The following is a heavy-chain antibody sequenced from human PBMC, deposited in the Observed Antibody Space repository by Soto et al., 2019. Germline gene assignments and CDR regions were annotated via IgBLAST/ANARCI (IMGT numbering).Heavy chain of an antibody. J-gene: IGHJ4*02. CDR1: GFTFSSYS. CDR3: ARVGEDIVVVVAAVTYFDY. V-gene: IGHV3-21*01. D-gene: IGHD2-15*01. CDR2: ISSSSSYI. Sequence: GGSLRLSCAASGFTFSSYSINWVRQAPGKGLEWVSSISSSSSYIYYADSVKGRFTISRDNAKNSLYLQMNSLRAEDTAVYYCARVGEDIVVVVAAVTYFDYWGQGT.